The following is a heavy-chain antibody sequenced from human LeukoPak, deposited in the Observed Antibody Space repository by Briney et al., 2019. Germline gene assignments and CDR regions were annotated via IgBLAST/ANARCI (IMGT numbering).Heavy chain of an antibody. CDR1: GGTFSSYA. CDR3: ARVGDGLNDAFDI. J-gene: IGHJ3*02. Sequence: SVKVSCKASGGTFSSYAISWVRQAPGQGLEWMGGIILIFGTANYAQKFQGRVTITADESTSTAYMELSRLRSDDTAVYYCARVGDGLNDAFDIWGQGTMVTVSS. CDR2: IILIFGTA. V-gene: IGHV1-69*13. D-gene: IGHD5-24*01.